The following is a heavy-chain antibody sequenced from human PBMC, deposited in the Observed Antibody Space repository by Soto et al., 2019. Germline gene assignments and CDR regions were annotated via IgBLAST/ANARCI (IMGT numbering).Heavy chain of an antibody. J-gene: IGHJ3*01. CDR2: VKHSGNI. Sequence: QVQLQQWGAGLLEPSETLSLTCAVYGGSFSGYYWGWFRQPPGKGLEWIGEVKHSGNINYNPSLKTRLTVSVDTSKNQLSLKLSSMTAADTAMYYCARGSHFDFSSGYADSFDVWGQGTMVTVSS. CDR3: ARGSHFDFSSGYADSFDV. D-gene: IGHD3-3*01. V-gene: IGHV4-34*01. CDR1: GGSFSGYY.